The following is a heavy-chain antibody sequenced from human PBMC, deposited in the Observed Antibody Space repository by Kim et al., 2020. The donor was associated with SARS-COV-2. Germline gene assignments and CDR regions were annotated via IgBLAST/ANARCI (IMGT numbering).Heavy chain of an antibody. V-gene: IGHV3-30*01. D-gene: IGHD5-12*01. CDR3: ASEGRWLQLRAFDF. J-gene: IGHJ3*01. Sequence: DSVKSRFTISRENSKNTLYLQMNSLRAEDTAVYYCASEGRWLQLRAFDFWGKGTMVTVSS.